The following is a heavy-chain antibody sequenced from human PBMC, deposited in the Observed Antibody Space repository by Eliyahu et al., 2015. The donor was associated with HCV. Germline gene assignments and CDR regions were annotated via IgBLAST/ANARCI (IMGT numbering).Heavy chain of an antibody. J-gene: IGHJ6*02. CDR3: ARDGAIVNKKGLDV. V-gene: IGHV4-59*11. D-gene: IGHD1/OR15-1a*01. CDR2: IYYTGST. CDR1: NGSISSHF. Sequence: QVQLQESGPGLVKPSETLSLTCSVSNGSISSHFWGWIRQPPGKGLEWIGYIYYTGSTNYNPSLKSRVTMSVDTSKNQFSLKLSSVTAADTAVYYCARDGAIVNKKGLDVWGQGTTVTVSS.